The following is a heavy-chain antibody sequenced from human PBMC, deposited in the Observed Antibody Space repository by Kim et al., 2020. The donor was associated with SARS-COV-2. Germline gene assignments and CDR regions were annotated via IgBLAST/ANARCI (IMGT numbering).Heavy chain of an antibody. Sequence: QKFQGRVTMTRDTSISTAYMELSRLRSDDTAVYYCARDGPQSSSSNWFDPWGQGTLVTVSS. V-gene: IGHV1-2*02. J-gene: IGHJ5*02. D-gene: IGHD6-13*01. CDR3: ARDGPQSSSSNWFDP.